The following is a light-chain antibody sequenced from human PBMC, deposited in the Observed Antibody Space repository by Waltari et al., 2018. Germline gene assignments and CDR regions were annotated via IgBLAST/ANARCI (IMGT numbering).Light chain of an antibody. CDR3: AAWDDSLNGLYV. CDR1: SSNTGSNT. CDR2: SNI. J-gene: IGLJ1*01. Sequence: QSVLTQPHSASRTPGQTVTISCSRRSSNTGSNTVNWYQQLPGTAPKLLIYSNIQRPSGVPDRISGSKSGTSASLAISGLQSEDEGDYYCAAWDDSLNGLYVFGTGTKVTVL. V-gene: IGLV1-44*01.